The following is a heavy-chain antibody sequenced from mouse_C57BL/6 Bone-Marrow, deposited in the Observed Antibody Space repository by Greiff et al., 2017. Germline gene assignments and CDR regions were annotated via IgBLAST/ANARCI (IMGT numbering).Heavy chain of an antibody. Sequence: VQLQQSGPGLVQPSQSLSITCTVSGFSLTSYGVNWVRQSPGKGLEWLGVIWSGGSRDYNAAFISRLSISKDNSKSKVLFKMNSLQADETAIYYCDRRSVTWFAYWGQGTLVTVSA. CDR2: IWSGGSR. V-gene: IGHV2-2*01. J-gene: IGHJ3*01. CDR3: DRRSVTWFAY. CDR1: GFSLTSYG.